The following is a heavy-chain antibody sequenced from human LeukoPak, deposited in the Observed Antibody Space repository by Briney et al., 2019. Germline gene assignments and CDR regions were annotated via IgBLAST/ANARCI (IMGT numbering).Heavy chain of an antibody. D-gene: IGHD6-19*01. Sequence: TGGSLRLSCAASGFTFSSYGMNWVRQAPGKGLEWVSYISSSGSAIYYTDSVKGRFTISRDNAKNSLYLQMNSLIAEDTAVYYCARDGSGWFDYWGQGTLVTVSS. CDR1: GFTFSSYG. CDR3: ARDGSGWFDY. V-gene: IGHV3-48*03. CDR2: ISSSGSAI. J-gene: IGHJ4*02.